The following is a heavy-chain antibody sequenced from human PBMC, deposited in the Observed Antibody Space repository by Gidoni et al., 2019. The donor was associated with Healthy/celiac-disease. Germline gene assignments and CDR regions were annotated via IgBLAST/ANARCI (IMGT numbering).Heavy chain of an antibody. D-gene: IGHD1-1*01. J-gene: IGHJ4*02. CDR2: ISYDGGNK. CDR3: ARGTGGLQGIDY. V-gene: IGHV3-30-3*01. Sequence: LEWVAVISYDGGNKYYADSVKGRFTITRDKSKKTLYRQRNSLRAEDAAVYYCARGTGGLQGIDYWGQGTLVTVSS.